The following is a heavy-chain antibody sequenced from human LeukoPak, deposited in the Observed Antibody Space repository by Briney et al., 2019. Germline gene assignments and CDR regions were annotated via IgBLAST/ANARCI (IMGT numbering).Heavy chain of an antibody. CDR3: ARDRRGDILTGYYTGYYYYYGMDV. CDR2: ISSSSSYI. Sequence: GGSLRLSCAASGFTFSSYSMNWVRQAPGRGLEWVSSISSSSSYIYYADSVKGRFTISRDNAKNSLYLQMNSLRAEDTAVYYCARDRRGDILTGYYTGYYYYYGMDVWGQGTTVTVSS. V-gene: IGHV3-21*01. D-gene: IGHD3-9*01. J-gene: IGHJ6*02. CDR1: GFTFSSYS.